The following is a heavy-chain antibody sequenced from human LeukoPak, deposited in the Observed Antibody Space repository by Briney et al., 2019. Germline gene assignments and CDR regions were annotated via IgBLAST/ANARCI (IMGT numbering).Heavy chain of an antibody. CDR1: GYTFTSYG. Sequence: ASVKVSCKASGYTFTSYGISWVRQAPGQGLEWMGWISAYNGNTNYAQKLQGRVTMTTDTSTSTAYMELRSLRSVDTAVYYCARDLITIFGVVITRYGMDVWGQGTTVTVSS. CDR3: ARDLITIFGVVITRYGMDV. V-gene: IGHV1-18*01. CDR2: ISAYNGNT. J-gene: IGHJ6*02. D-gene: IGHD3-3*01.